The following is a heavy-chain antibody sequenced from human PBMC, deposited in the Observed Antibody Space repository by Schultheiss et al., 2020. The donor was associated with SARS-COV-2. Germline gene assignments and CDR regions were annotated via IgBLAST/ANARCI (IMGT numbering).Heavy chain of an antibody. D-gene: IGHD2-8*02. CDR1: GGSISSGSYY. J-gene: IGHJ5*02. V-gene: IGHV4-61*02. Sequence: SETLSLTCTVSGGSISSGSYYWSWIRQPAGKGLEWIGRIYTSGSTNYNPSLKSRVTISVDKSKNQFSLKLSSVTAADTAVYYCARGRMYWRNWFDPWGQGTLVTVSS. CDR2: IYTSGST. CDR3: ARGRMYWRNWFDP.